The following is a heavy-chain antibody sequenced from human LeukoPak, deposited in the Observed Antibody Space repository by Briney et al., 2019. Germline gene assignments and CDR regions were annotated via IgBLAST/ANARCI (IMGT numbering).Heavy chain of an antibody. CDR2: ISSSGSTI. V-gene: IGHV3-11*01. Sequence: PGGSLRLSCAASGFIFDDYAMHWVRQAPGKGLEWVSYISSSGSTIYYADSVKGRFTISRDNAKNSLYLQMNSLRAEDTAVYYCAGGSAAEDWFDPWGQGTLVTVSS. J-gene: IGHJ5*02. D-gene: IGHD6-25*01. CDR3: AGGSAAEDWFDP. CDR1: GFIFDDYA.